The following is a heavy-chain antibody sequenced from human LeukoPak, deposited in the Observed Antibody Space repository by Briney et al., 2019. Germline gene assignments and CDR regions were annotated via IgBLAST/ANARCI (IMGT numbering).Heavy chain of an antibody. Sequence: GGSLGLSCAASGFTVSSSYMSWVRHAPGRGLECVSDIYRDGSKYYADSVKGRFTISRDNSRNTVYLQMNSLSAEDTAVYYCATRPGMGINYFDLWGRGTLVTVSS. CDR3: ATRPGMGINYFDL. CDR1: GFTVSSSY. D-gene: IGHD1-1*01. V-gene: IGHV3-53*01. CDR2: IYRDGSK. J-gene: IGHJ2*01.